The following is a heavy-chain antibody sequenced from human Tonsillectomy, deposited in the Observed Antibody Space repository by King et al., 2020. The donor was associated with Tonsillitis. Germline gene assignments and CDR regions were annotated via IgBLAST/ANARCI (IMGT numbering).Heavy chain of an antibody. Sequence: MQLQESGPGLVKPSETLSLTCTVSGGSISNYYWSWIRQPPGKGLEWIGYIYYSGNTNYNPSLKSRVTISVDTSKNQFSLKLSSVTAADTAVYYCARNGGYSYALDYWDQGTLVTVSS. V-gene: IGHV4-59*01. D-gene: IGHD5-18*01. CDR3: ARNGGYSYALDY. CDR1: GGSISNYY. CDR2: IYYSGNT. J-gene: IGHJ4*02.